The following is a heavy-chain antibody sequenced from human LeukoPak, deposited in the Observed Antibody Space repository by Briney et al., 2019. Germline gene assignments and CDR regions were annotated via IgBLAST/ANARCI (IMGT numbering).Heavy chain of an antibody. D-gene: IGHD2-15*01. CDR2: IIPIFGTA. CDR3: ARTPAVVVVAATHFDY. J-gene: IGHJ4*02. Sequence: VASVKVSCKASGGTFSSYAISWVRQAPGHGLEWMGGIIPIFGTANYAQKFQGRVTITADESTSTAYMELSSLRSEDTAVYYCARTPAVVVVAATHFDYWGQGTLVTVSS. V-gene: IGHV1-69*13. CDR1: GGTFSSYA.